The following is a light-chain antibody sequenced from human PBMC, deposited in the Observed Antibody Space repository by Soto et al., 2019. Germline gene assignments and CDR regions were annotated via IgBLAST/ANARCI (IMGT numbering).Light chain of an antibody. V-gene: IGKV3-15*01. CDR2: SAS. CDR3: KQDHNLPLG. CDR1: QSLRSN. J-gene: IGKJ1*01. Sequence: MVIAQSRVTVSVSPGETVTLYCRASQSLRSNLAWYQKKPGQTPRLLIYSASIRAAATPARFSGSGAGTNSSHTISTLQSEDCAVFYCKQDHNLPLGFGQGTKVDIK.